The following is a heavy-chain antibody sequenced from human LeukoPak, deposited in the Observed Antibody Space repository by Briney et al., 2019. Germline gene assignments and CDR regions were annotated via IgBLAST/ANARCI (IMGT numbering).Heavy chain of an antibody. D-gene: IGHD3-16*01. Sequence: GGSLRLSCVASGFTFSGYDMHWVRQAPGKGLEWVAQISYHGSNKDYPDSLKGRLSISRDNSKNTLYLQMNSLRAEDTAVYYCARGVGSYGYEYYYGMDVWGQGTTVTVSS. CDR3: ARGVGSYGYEYYYGMDV. V-gene: IGHV3-30-3*01. CDR1: GFTFSGYD. J-gene: IGHJ6*02. CDR2: ISYHGSNK.